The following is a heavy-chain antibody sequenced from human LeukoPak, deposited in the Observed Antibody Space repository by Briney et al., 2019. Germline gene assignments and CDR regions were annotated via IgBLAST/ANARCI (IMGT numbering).Heavy chain of an antibody. CDR1: GFTFSSYE. J-gene: IGHJ3*02. Sequence: GGSLRLSCAASGFTFSSYEMNWVRQAPGKGLEWVSYISSSGSTIYYAGSVKGRFTISRDNAKNSLYLQMNSLRAEDTAVYYCARRITTRGAFDIWGQGTMVTVSS. CDR2: ISSSGSTI. V-gene: IGHV3-48*03. CDR3: ARRITTRGAFDI. D-gene: IGHD3-3*01.